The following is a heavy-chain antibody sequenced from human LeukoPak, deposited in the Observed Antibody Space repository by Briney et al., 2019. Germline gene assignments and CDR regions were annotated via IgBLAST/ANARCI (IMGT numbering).Heavy chain of an antibody. Sequence: PSETLSLTCTVSGASIDGHYWSWIRLPPGKGLEWIGFVYYGGSISYNTSLKSRVTISADTSNNQFSLKLDSVTAADTAVYYCARLSRVAVAGSYGYHSMDVWGRGTTVTVSS. V-gene: IGHV4-59*11. CDR2: VYYGGSI. D-gene: IGHD6-19*01. J-gene: IGHJ6*02. CDR3: ARLSRVAVAGSYGYHSMDV. CDR1: GASIDGHY.